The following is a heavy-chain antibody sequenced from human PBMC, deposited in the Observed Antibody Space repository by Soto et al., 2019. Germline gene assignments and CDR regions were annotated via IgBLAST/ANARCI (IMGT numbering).Heavy chain of an antibody. CDR1: GGSISSGGYY. V-gene: IGHV4-31*03. J-gene: IGHJ6*03. Sequence: QVQLQESGPGLVKPSQTLSLTCTVSGGSISSGGYYWSWIRQHPGKGLEWIGYIYYSGSTYYNPSLKSRVTISVDTSKNQFSLKLRSVTAADTAVYYCARGDLGYCSGGSCYNSNYYYYYMDVWGKGTTVTVSS. CDR3: ARGDLGYCSGGSCYNSNYYYYYMDV. D-gene: IGHD2-15*01. CDR2: IYYSGST.